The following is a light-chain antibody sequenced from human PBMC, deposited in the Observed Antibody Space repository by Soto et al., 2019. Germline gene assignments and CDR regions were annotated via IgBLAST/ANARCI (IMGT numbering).Light chain of an antibody. Sequence: QSVLTQPPSVSGAPGQGDTISCTGSSSNIGAGYDVHWYQQLPGAAPKLLIFGNDNRPSGVPDLFSGSRSGTSASLAITGLQAEDGADYNCQSYARSLSGSVFGAGTKVTVL. CDR3: QSYARSLSGSV. V-gene: IGLV1-40*01. CDR2: GND. J-gene: IGLJ1*01. CDR1: SSNIGAGYD.